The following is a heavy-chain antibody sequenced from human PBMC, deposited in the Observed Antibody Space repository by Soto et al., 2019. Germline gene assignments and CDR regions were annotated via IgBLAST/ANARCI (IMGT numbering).Heavy chain of an antibody. V-gene: IGHV4-61*08. CDR1: GGSVSNDAYY. CDR2: IYHSGST. J-gene: IGHJ4*02. CDR3: ARRGIGWESPFDS. Sequence: QVQLQESGPGLVKPSETLSLTCIVSGGSVSNDAYYWSWIRQPPGKGLEWIGYIYHSGSTYYNPSPKGRVTISADPPANQFSLKVSSVTAADTAVYYWARRGIGWESPFDSGGQGPLVNVSS. D-gene: IGHD1-26*01.